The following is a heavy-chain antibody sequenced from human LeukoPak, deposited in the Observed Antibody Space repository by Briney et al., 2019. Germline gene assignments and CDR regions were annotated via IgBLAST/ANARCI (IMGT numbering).Heavy chain of an antibody. Sequence: PSETLSLTCTDSGGSISSYYWSWIRQPPGKGLEWIGYIYYSGSTNYNPSLKSRVTISVDTSKNQFSLKLSSVTAADTAVYYCARGGSGSYYKFYYYYGMDVWGQGTTVTVSS. V-gene: IGHV4-59*01. CDR2: IYYSGST. D-gene: IGHD3-10*01. CDR1: GGSISSYY. CDR3: ARGGSGSYYKFYYYYGMDV. J-gene: IGHJ6*02.